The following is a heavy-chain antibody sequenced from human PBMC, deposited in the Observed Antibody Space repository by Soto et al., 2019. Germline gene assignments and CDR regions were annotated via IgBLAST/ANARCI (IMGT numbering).Heavy chain of an antibody. CDR2: INPNSGGT. V-gene: IGHV1-2*04. CDR3: ARGGMGMVRGGGKNYYYYMDV. CDR1: GYTFTGYY. D-gene: IGHD3-10*01. Sequence: ASVKVSCKASGYTFTGYYMHWVRQAPGQGLEWMGWINPNSGGTNYAQKFQGWVTMTRDTSISTAYMELSRLRSDDTAVYYCARGGMGMVRGGGKNYYYYMDVWGKGTTVTVSS. J-gene: IGHJ6*03.